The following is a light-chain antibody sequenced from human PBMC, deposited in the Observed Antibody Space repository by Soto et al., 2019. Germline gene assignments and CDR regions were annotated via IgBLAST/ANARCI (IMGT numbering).Light chain of an antibody. CDR2: KVS. Sequence: DVVMTQSPLSLPVTLGQPASISCRSSQSLVYSDGNTYLNWFQQRPGHSPRRLIYKVSNRDSGVPDRFSGSGSGTDFTLKISRVEAEDVGVYYCVQGTRGLTFGGGTKVEIK. J-gene: IGKJ4*01. CDR1: QSLVYSDGNTY. V-gene: IGKV2-30*01. CDR3: VQGTRGLT.